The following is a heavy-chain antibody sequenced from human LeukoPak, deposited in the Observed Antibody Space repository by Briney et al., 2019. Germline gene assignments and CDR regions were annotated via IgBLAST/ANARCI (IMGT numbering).Heavy chain of an antibody. CDR2: ILTSGST. Sequence: SETLSLTCTVSSGSISSYYWSWIRQPAGKGLEWIGRILTSGSTNYNPSLQSRVTMSVDTSKNQFSLKLNSMTAADTAVYYCAREFPYGSNGRGFDYWGQGTLVTVSS. CDR3: AREFPYGSNGRGFDY. D-gene: IGHD4-23*01. V-gene: IGHV4-4*07. J-gene: IGHJ4*02. CDR1: SGSISSYY.